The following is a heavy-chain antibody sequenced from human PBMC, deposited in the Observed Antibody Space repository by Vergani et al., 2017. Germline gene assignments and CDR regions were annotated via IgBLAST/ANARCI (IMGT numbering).Heavy chain of an antibody. CDR1: GASVNSYY. D-gene: IGHD3-10*01. CDR2: VSFRGDT. Sequence: QVKLQESGPGPVKPSETLSLTCTVSGASVNSYYWSWIRQPPGKGLEWMGYVSFRGDTLYDPSVKGRMTISLNTSSNQFSLYLTSVTAADTAVYYCARSRIYYGAGMPDYWGQATLVTVSA. V-gene: IGHV4-59*02. J-gene: IGHJ4*02. CDR3: ARSRIYYGAGMPDY.